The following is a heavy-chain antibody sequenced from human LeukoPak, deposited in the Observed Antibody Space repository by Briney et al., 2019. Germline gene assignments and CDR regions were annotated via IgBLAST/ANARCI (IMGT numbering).Heavy chain of an antibody. Sequence: GGSLKISCKASGCNFTSYWIGWVRQVPGKGLEWMGIIYPGDSDTRYSPSFQGQVTISADKSVSTAYLQWSSLKASDSAIYYCATRSDGYSQFDFWGQGTLVTVSS. CDR1: GCNFTSYW. V-gene: IGHV5-51*01. J-gene: IGHJ4*02. D-gene: IGHD5-24*01. CDR3: ATRSDGYSQFDF. CDR2: IYPGDSDT.